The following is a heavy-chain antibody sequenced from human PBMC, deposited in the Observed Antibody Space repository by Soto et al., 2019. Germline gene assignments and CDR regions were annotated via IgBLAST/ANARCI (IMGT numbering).Heavy chain of an antibody. CDR1: GLAFSTYW. J-gene: IGHJ4*02. V-gene: IGHV3-7*02. CDR2: TKPDETET. Sequence: PGGSLRLSCTTSGLAFSTYWIAWVRQAPGKGLEWVGNTKPDETETYYADSVEGRFTISRDNAKSSLYLQMNSLRVEDTAVYYCAPIGDVPFHYWGQGTPVTVSP. D-gene: IGHD2-2*01. CDR3: APIGDVPFHY.